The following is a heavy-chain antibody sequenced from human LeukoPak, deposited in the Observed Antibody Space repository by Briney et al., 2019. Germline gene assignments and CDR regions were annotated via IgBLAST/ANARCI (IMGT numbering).Heavy chain of an antibody. Sequence: GGSLRLSCGASGFIFSTYVMSWVRQAPGKGLEGVSAISCSADITYYADSVKGRFTVSRENTKHTLYLQMNTPRAEDTAVYYCAKDPYGDYDLRLDYWGQGTLVTVSS. CDR1: GFIFSTYV. J-gene: IGHJ4*02. D-gene: IGHD4-17*01. CDR2: ISCSADIT. CDR3: AKDPYGDYDLRLDY. V-gene: IGHV3-23*01.